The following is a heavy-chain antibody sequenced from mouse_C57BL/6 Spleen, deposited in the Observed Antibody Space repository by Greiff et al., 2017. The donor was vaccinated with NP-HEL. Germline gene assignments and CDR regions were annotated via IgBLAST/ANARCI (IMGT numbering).Heavy chain of an antibody. V-gene: IGHV3-6*01. CDR1: GYSITSGYY. D-gene: IGHD1-1*02. CDR2: ISYDGSN. CDR3: ARDGTMWAMDY. J-gene: IGHJ4*01. Sequence: DVQLQESGPGLVKPSQSLSLTCSVTGYSITSGYYWNWIRQFPGNKLEWMGYISYDGSNNYNPSLKNRISITRDTSKNQFFLKLNSVTTEDTATYYCARDGTMWAMDYWGQGTSVTVSS.